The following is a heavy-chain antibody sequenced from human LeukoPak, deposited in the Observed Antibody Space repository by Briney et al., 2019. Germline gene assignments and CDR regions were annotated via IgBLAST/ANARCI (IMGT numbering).Heavy chain of an antibody. Sequence: GSLRLSCAASGFTFSSYEMNWVRQAPGKGLEWVSYISSSGSTIYYADSVKGRFTISRDNAKNSLYLQMNSLRAEDTAVYYCARAHDYFAFDIWGQGTMVTVSS. CDR3: ARAHDYFAFDI. J-gene: IGHJ3*02. D-gene: IGHD4/OR15-4a*01. CDR2: ISSSGSTI. CDR1: GFTFSSYE. V-gene: IGHV3-48*03.